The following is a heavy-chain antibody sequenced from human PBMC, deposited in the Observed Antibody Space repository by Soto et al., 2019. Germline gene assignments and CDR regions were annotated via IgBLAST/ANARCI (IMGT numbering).Heavy chain of an antibody. Sequence: SQTLSITCAIFGDSVSSNSAAWNWIRQSPSRGLEWLGRTYYRSKWYNDYAVSVKSRITSKPDTSKNQFSLQLNCGRPEDTAVYYCASVGYRSGFSLYAPWARGTSVPVSP. CDR3: ASVGYRSGFSLYAP. V-gene: IGHV6-1*01. J-gene: IGHJ5*02. D-gene: IGHD6-19*01. CDR1: GDSVSSNSAA. CDR2: TYYRSKWYN.